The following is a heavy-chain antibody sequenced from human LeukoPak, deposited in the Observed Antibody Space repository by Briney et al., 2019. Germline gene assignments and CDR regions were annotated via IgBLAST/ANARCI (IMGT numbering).Heavy chain of an antibody. CDR2: ISTSGRSI. D-gene: IGHD5-18*01. CDR3: ARDTAMTRYYYYGMDV. Sequence: GGSLRLSCAASGSTFSSYEMNWVRQAPGKGLEWVSYISTSGRSIYYADSVKGRFTISRDNAKNSLYLQMNSLRAEDTAVYYCARDTAMTRYYYYGMDVWGQGTTVTVSS. CDR1: GSTFSSYE. V-gene: IGHV3-48*03. J-gene: IGHJ6*02.